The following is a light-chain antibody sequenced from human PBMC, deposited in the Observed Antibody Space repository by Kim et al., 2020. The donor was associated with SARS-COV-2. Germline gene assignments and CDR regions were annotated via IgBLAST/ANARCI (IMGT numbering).Light chain of an antibody. V-gene: IGKV3D-15*03. CDR3: QQYNDWPPIT. CDR2: DAS. J-gene: IGKJ5*01. CDR1: QNVNDK. Sequence: SPGERATLSCRASQNVNDKLAWYQQKPGQGPRLLIYDASIRATDIPARFTGSGSGTEFTLTISTLESEDSAVYYCQQYNDWPPITVGQGTRLEIK.